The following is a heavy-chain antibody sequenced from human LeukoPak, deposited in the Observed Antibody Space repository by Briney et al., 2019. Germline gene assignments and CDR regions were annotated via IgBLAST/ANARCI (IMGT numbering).Heavy chain of an antibody. CDR2: INHSGST. V-gene: IGHV4-34*01. J-gene: IGHJ4*02. CDR1: GGSFSGYY. D-gene: IGHD5-12*01. CDR3: ARQQADWLRFLRQRNFDY. Sequence: PSETLSLTCAVYGGSFSGYYWSWIRQPPGKGLEWIGEINHSGSTNYNPSLKSRVTISVDTSKNQFSLKLSSVTAADTAVYYCARQQADWLRFLRQRNFDYWGQGTLVTVSS.